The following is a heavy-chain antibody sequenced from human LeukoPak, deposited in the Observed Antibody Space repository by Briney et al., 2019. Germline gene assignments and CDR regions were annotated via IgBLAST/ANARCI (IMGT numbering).Heavy chain of an antibody. CDR3: ARDRYGGNPRTDAFDI. J-gene: IGHJ3*02. CDR1: GFTFSSYG. Sequence: PGGSLRLSCAASGFTFSSYGMHWVRQAPGKGLEWVAVISYDGSNKYYADSVKGRFTISRDNSKNTLYLQMNSLRAEDTAVYYCARDRYGGNPRTDAFDIWGQGTMVTVSS. D-gene: IGHD4-23*01. V-gene: IGHV3-30*03. CDR2: ISYDGSNK.